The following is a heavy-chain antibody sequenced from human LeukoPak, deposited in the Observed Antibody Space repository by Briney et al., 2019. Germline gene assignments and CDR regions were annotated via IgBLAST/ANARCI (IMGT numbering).Heavy chain of an antibody. V-gene: IGHV4-59*01. J-gene: IGHJ4*01. Sequence: SETLSLTCTVSGGSISSYYWSWIRQPPGKGLEWIGYIYYSGSTNCNPSLMSRVTISVDTSKNQFSLMLSSLTSADTAVYYCVGTVISYCRGGSCPYFDYWGQGTLVTVSS. CDR3: VGTVISYCRGGSCPYFDY. D-gene: IGHD2-15*01. CDR1: GGSISSYY. CDR2: IYYSGST.